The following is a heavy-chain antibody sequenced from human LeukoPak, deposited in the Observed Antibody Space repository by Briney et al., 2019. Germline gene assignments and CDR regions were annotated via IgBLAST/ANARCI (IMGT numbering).Heavy chain of an antibody. J-gene: IGHJ4*02. V-gene: IGHV3-9*01. CDR3: AKAYYYDTSGLDY. D-gene: IGHD3-22*01. CDR2: ISWNSGTI. CDR1: GFTFDDYA. Sequence: PGRSLRLSCAASGFTFDDYAMHWVRQAPGKGLEWVSGISWNSGTIAYADSVKGRFTISRDNAKNSLYLQMNSLRAEDTALYYCAKAYYYDTSGLDYWGQGTLVTVSS.